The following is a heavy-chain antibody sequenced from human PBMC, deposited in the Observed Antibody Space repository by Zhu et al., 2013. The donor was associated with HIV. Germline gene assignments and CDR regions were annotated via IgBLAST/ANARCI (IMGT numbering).Heavy chain of an antibody. Sequence: QGQLMQSGAEVKKPGASVRVSCKGSGYTFTGYYLHWVRQAPGQGLEWMGWINPDNGGTNFAQKFQGRVTMTRDTSTSTVYMELSSLRSEDTAVYYCARVGAKNYYDSSGYYPLRYWGQGTLVTVSS. V-gene: IGHV1-2*02. CDR1: GYTFTGYY. CDR2: INPDNGGT. CDR3: ARVGAKNYYDSSGYYPLRY. J-gene: IGHJ4*02. D-gene: IGHD3-22*01.